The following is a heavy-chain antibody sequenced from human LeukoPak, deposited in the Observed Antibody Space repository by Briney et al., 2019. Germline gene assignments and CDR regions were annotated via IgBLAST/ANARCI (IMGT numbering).Heavy chain of an antibody. CDR2: IIPIFGTA. J-gene: IGHJ6*02. Sequence: ASVKVSCKASGGTFSSYAISWVRQAPGQGLEWMGGIIPIFGTANYAQKFQGRVTITADESTSTAYMELSSLRSEDTAVYYCAREGSSSCHFTSYYYYGMDVWGQGTTVTVSS. V-gene: IGHV1-69*01. D-gene: IGHD6-13*01. CDR3: AREGSSSCHFTSYYYYGMDV. CDR1: GGTFSSYA.